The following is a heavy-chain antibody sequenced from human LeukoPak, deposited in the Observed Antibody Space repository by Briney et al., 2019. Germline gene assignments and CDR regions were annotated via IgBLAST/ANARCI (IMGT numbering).Heavy chain of an antibody. V-gene: IGHV1-69*13. CDR1: GGTFSSYA. D-gene: IGHD6-19*01. Sequence: SVTVSFKASGGTFSSYAISWVRQAPGQGLEWMGGIIPIFGTANYAQKFQGRVTITADESTSTAYMELSSLRSEDTAVYYCASYYSSGWDFDYWGQGTLVTVSS. CDR3: ASYYSSGWDFDY. CDR2: IIPIFGTA. J-gene: IGHJ4*02.